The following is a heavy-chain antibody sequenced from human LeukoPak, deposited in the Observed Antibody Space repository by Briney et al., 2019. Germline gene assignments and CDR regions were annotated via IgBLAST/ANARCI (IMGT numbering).Heavy chain of an antibody. J-gene: IGHJ4*02. V-gene: IGHV3-7*01. CDR1: GFTFSSSW. CDR3: ARVVPPLYYFDY. CDR2: IKQAGSAK. Sequence: GGSLRLSCAASGFTFSSSWMSWVRQAPGKGLEWVANIKQAGSAKYYLDSVKGRFTISRGNAKKSLYLQINSLRAEDTAVYFCARVVPPLYYFDYWGQGTLVTVSS. D-gene: IGHD3-10*01.